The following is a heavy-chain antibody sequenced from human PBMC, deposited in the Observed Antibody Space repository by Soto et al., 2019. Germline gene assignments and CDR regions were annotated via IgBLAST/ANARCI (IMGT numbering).Heavy chain of an antibody. Sequence: SETLSLTCTVSGGSINNHYWSWIRQPPGKGLEWIGYIYYTGSTNYNPSLESRVTMSVDTSKNQFSLKLTSVTAADTAVYYCARPYDYGDYYYFDYWGQGTLVTVSS. J-gene: IGHJ4*02. CDR1: GGSINNHY. CDR2: IYYTGST. CDR3: ARPYDYGDYYYFDY. V-gene: IGHV4-59*08. D-gene: IGHD4-17*01.